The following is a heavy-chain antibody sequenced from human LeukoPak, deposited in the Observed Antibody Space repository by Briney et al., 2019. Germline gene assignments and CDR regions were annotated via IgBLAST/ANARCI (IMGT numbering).Heavy chain of an antibody. Sequence: ASVKVSCKASGYTFTSYGISWVRQAPGQGLEWMGWISAYNGNTNYAQKLQGRVTMTTDTSTSTAYMELRSLRSDDTAVYYCARGRNTIFGGVISPGDYWGQGTLGNVSS. CDR3: ARGRNTIFGGVISPGDY. CDR1: GYTFTSYG. V-gene: IGHV1-18*01. D-gene: IGHD3-3*01. J-gene: IGHJ4*01. CDR2: ISAYNGNT.